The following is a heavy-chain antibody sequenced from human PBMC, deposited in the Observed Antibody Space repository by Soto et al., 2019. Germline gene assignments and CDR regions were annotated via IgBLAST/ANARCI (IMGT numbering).Heavy chain of an antibody. Sequence: GGSLRLSCAASGFSFGSYALSWVRQAPGKGLEWVSTISGSDGKTFYADSAKGRFSISRDTSQSTLYLQMNSLRDDDTAMYYCARWSYLDYWGQGTRVTVSS. V-gene: IGHV3-23*01. CDR1: GFSFGSYA. D-gene: IGHD3-3*01. CDR2: ISGSDGKT. CDR3: ARWSYLDY. J-gene: IGHJ4*02.